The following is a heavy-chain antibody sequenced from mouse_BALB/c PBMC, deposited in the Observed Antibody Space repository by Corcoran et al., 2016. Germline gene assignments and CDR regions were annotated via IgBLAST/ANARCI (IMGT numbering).Heavy chain of an antibody. V-gene: IGHV9-3-1*01. CDR2: INTYTGEP. CDR1: GYTFTNYG. D-gene: IGHD1-1*01. Sequence: QIQLVQSGPELKKPGETVKISCKASGYTFTNYGMNWVKQAPGKGLKWMGWINTYTGEPTYADDFKGRFAFSLDTSASTAFLQINNLKNEDTATYFCAITTEVADYYVMDYWGQGTSVTVSS. CDR3: AITTEVADYYVMDY. J-gene: IGHJ4*01.